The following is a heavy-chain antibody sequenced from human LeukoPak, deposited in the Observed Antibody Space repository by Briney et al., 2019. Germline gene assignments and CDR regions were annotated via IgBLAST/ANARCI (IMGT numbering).Heavy chain of an antibody. D-gene: IGHD3-22*01. J-gene: IGHJ3*02. V-gene: IGHV3-48*03. CDR1: GFTFSSYE. CDR2: ISSSGSTI. Sequence: AGSLRLSCAASGFTFSSYEMNWVRQAPGKGLEWVSYISSSGSTIYYADSVKGRFTISRDNAKNSLYLQMNSLRAEDTAVYYCARARTSYYYDSSGYWRDAFDIGGQGTMVTVSS. CDR3: ARARTSYYYDSSGYWRDAFDI.